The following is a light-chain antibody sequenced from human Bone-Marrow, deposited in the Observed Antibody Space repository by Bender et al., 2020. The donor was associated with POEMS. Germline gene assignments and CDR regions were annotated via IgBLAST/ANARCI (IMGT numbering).Light chain of an antibody. J-gene: IGLJ1*01. Sequence: QSALTQPASVSGSPGQSITISCTGTTGDVGAYNYVSWYQQHPGKAPKLVLYDVNNRPSGVSNRFSGSKSGNTAFLTISGLQAEDEADYYCQTWDRRTGVFGTGTKVTVL. V-gene: IGLV2-14*03. CDR2: DVN. CDR3: QTWDRRTGV. CDR1: TGDVGAYNY.